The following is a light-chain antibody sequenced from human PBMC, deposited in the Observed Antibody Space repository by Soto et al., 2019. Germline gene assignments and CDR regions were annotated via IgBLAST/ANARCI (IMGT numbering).Light chain of an antibody. V-gene: IGKV1-5*01. CDR2: DPS. CDR3: QQYNSFPWT. CDR1: QSFSTW. J-gene: IGKJ1*01. Sequence: DIQMTQSPSTLSASVGDRVTITCRASQSFSTWLAWYQQKPGKATKLLIYDPSSLESGVPSRFSGSGSGTEFTLTISNLQPDEFATYYYQQYNSFPWTFGQGTKVDIK.